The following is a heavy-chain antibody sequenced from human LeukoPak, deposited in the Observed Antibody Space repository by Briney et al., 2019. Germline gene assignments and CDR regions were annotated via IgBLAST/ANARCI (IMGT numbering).Heavy chain of an antibody. V-gene: IGHV6-1*01. CDR3: ARGTNSTFDI. J-gene: IGHJ3*02. CDR2: AYSRSRGSI. Sequence: SQTLSLTCAISGDSVSINSVAWSWVRQSPSRGLEWLGSAYSRSRGSIDDAISVRSRINIDTDTSRNQFSLQLSSVTPEDTAVYYCARGTNSTFDIWGQGTMVTVSS. D-gene: IGHD1-7*01. CDR1: GDSVSINSVA.